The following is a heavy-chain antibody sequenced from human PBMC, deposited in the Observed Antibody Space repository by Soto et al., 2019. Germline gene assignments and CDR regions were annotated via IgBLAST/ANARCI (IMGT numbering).Heavy chain of an antibody. CDR1: GGSISSGGYS. J-gene: IGHJ5*02. CDR2: IYHSGNP. V-gene: IGHV4-30-2*01. D-gene: IGHD3-10*01. Sequence: PSETLSLTCAVSGGSISSGGYSWSWIRQPPGKGLEWIGYIYHSGNPYYNPSLKTRVTIFLDRSNNQFSLELSSVTAADTAAYYCARVLRGSGKKVDWFDPWGQGTLVTVSS. CDR3: ARVLRGSGKKVDWFDP.